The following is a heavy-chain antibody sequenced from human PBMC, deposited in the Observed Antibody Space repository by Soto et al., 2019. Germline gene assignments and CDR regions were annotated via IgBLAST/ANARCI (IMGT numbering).Heavy chain of an antibody. CDR1: GGSISNHY. CDR2: IYYNGNT. J-gene: IGHJ4*02. V-gene: IGHV4-59*11. Sequence: SETLSLTCTVSGGSISNHYWSWIRQPPGKGLEWIGYIYYNGNTNYNPSPKSRVTMPVDTSKNQISLKLSSVTAADTAVYYCTRANWYSEYWGQGTLVTVSS. D-gene: IGHD7-27*01. CDR3: TRANWYSEY.